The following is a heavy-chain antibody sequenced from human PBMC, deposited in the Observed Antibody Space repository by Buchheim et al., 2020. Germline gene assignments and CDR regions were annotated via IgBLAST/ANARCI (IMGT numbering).Heavy chain of an antibody. V-gene: IGHV4-34*01. Sequence: QVQLQQWGAGLLKPSETLSLTCAVYGGSFSGYYWSWIRQPPGKGLEWIGEINHSGSTNYNPSLKSRVTISVDTSKNQFSLRVTSVTAADTALYYCATLEGSGVPDYWGQGTL. CDR3: ATLEGSGVPDY. CDR1: GGSFSGYY. CDR2: INHSGST. J-gene: IGHJ4*02. D-gene: IGHD3-10*01.